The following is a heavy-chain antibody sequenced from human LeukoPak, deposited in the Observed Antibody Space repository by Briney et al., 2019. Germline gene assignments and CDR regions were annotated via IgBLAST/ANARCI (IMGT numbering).Heavy chain of an antibody. CDR1: GGSISSYY. Sequence: SETLSLTCTVSGGSISSYYWSWIRQPPGKGLEWIGYIYYSGSTNYNPSLKSRVTISVDTSKNQFSLKLSSVTAADTAVYYCARDTNYYDSSGGFDLWGRGTLVTVSS. J-gene: IGHJ2*01. D-gene: IGHD3-22*01. CDR2: IYYSGST. CDR3: ARDTNYYDSSGGFDL. V-gene: IGHV4-59*12.